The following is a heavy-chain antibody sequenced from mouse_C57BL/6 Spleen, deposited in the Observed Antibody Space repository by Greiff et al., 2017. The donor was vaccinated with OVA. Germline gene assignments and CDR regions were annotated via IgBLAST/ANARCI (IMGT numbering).Heavy chain of an antibody. CDR3: ARKAPSTVVAPYYFDY. J-gene: IGHJ2*01. CDR1: GFTFSDYG. Sequence: EVQGVESGGGLVKPGGSLKLSCAASGFTFSDYGMHWVRQAPEKGLEWVAYISSGSSTIYYADTVKGRFTISRDNAKNTLFLQMTSLRSEDTAMYYCARKAPSTVVAPYYFDYWGQGTTLTVSS. D-gene: IGHD1-1*01. V-gene: IGHV5-17*01. CDR2: ISSGSSTI.